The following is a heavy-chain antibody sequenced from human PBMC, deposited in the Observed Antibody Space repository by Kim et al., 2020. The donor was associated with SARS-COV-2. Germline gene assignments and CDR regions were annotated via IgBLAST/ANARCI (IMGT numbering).Heavy chain of an antibody. J-gene: IGHJ4*02. CDR3: ARERSRGGYFDY. CDR1: GGSISSYY. Sequence: SETLSLTCTVSGGSISSYYWSWIRQPPGKGLEWIGYIYYSGSTNYNPSLKSRVTISVDTSKNQFSLKLSSVTAADTAVYYCARERSRGGYFDYWGQGTLVTVSS. V-gene: IGHV4-59*01. CDR2: IYYSGST.